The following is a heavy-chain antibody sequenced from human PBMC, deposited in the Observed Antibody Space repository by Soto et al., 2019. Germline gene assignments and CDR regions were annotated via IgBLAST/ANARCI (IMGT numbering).Heavy chain of an antibody. CDR2: ISNDGGKQ. Sequence: QVRLVESGGGVVQPGRSLRLSCAASGFPFSSYGMHWVRQAPGKGLEWVAVISNDGGKQYYAASVKGRFTISRDNSKNILYLQMNNLRTEDTAMYYCADPGSTELDIWGQGTTVTVSS. J-gene: IGHJ6*02. CDR3: ADPGSTELDI. V-gene: IGHV3-30*03. CDR1: GFPFSSYG. D-gene: IGHD3-10*01.